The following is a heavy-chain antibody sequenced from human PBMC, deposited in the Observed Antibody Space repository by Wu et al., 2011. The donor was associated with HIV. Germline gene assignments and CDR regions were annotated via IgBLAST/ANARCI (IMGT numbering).Heavy chain of an antibody. D-gene: IGHD3-10*01. CDR2: INPNSGGP. Sequence: QVQLVQSGAEVKKPGASVKVSCKASGYTFSDYYIHWVRLAPGQGLEWMGWINPNSGGPKYAQKFRGRVTMTRDTSISTAYMELSRLRSDDTAVYYCARDPSGGVDSWGQGTLGHRLL. CDR3: ARDPSGGVDS. V-gene: IGHV1-2*02. CDR1: GYTFSDYY. J-gene: IGHJ4*02.